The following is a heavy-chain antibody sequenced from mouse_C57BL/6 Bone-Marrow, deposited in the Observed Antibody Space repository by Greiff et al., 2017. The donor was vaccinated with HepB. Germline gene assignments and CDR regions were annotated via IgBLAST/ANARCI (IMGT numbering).Heavy chain of an antibody. Sequence: QVQLQQSGAELVRPGASVTLSCKASGYTFTDYEMHWVKQTPVHGLEWIGAIDPETGVTAYNQKFKGKAILTADKSSSTAYMELRSLTSEDSAVYYCTRRGWLLRFDYWGQGTTLTVSS. V-gene: IGHV1-15*01. CDR2: IDPETGVT. J-gene: IGHJ2*01. CDR3: TRRGWLLRFDY. D-gene: IGHD2-3*01. CDR1: GYTFTDYE.